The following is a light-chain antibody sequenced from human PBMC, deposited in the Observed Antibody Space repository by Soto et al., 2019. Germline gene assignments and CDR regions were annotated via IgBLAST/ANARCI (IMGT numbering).Light chain of an antibody. Sequence: EIVLTQSPGTLSLSPGERATVSCRASQSVRNNYLTWYQQKPGQAPRLLIYDASSRATGIPDRFSGSGSGTDFTLAISRLEPEDFAVYYCQQYGSSPLTVGGGTKVEIK. CDR2: DAS. V-gene: IGKV3-20*01. CDR3: QQYGSSPLT. J-gene: IGKJ4*01. CDR1: QSVRNNY.